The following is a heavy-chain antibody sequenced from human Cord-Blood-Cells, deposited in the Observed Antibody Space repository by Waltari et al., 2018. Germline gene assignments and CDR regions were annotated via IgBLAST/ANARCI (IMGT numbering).Heavy chain of an antibody. Sequence: QVQLVQSGSELKKPGASVKVSCKASGYTFTSYAMNWVRQAPGQRLEWMGWINANTGNPKYAQGFTGRFVLSLDTSVSTAYLQICSLTAEDTAVYYCAALTYYYDSSGSATGAFDIWGQGTMVTVSS. V-gene: IGHV7-4-1*01. D-gene: IGHD3-22*01. J-gene: IGHJ3*02. CDR1: GYTFTSYA. CDR3: AALTYYYDSSGSATGAFDI. CDR2: INANTGNP.